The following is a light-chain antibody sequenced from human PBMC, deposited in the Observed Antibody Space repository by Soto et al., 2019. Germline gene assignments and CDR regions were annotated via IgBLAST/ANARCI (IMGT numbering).Light chain of an antibody. J-gene: IGKJ1*01. CDR2: DAS. Sequence: DIQMTQSPSTLSASVGDRVTITCRASQSISNRLAWYHQKPGKTPNLLIYDASNLGSGVPSRFGGSGSGTEFTLTISSLQPDDFATYYCQQYDTYSTFGQGTKVAIK. CDR1: QSISNR. V-gene: IGKV1-5*01. CDR3: QQYDTYST.